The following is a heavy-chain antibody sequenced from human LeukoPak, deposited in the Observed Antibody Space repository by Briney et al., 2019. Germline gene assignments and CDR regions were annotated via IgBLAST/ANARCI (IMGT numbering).Heavy chain of an antibody. CDR3: ARNYYDTSWGAFDI. Sequence: PGGSLRLSCAASGFTFSSYDMHWVRQATGKGLEWVSAIGTAGDTHYPGSVKGRFTISRENAKNSLYLQMNSLRAGDTAVYYCARNYYDTSWGAFDIWGQGTMVTVSS. J-gene: IGHJ3*02. CDR2: IGTAGDT. V-gene: IGHV3-13*01. D-gene: IGHD3-22*01. CDR1: GFTFSSYD.